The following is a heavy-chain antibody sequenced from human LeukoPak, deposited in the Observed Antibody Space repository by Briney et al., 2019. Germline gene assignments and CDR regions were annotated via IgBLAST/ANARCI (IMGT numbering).Heavy chain of an antibody. J-gene: IGHJ4*02. V-gene: IGHV1-58*02. D-gene: IGHD3/OR15-3a*01. Sequence: SVKVSCKASGFTFTSSAMQWVRQARGQRLEWIGWIVVGSGNTNYAQKFQERATITRDMSTSTAYMELSSLRSEDTAVYYCARDCCGDWYYFDHWGRGTLVTISS. CDR1: GFTFTSSA. CDR3: ARDCCGDWYYFDH. CDR2: IVVGSGNT.